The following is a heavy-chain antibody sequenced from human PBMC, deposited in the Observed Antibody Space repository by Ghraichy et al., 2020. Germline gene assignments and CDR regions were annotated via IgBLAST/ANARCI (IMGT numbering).Heavy chain of an antibody. CDR3: AKEGYYDFWSGYQSGYYGMDV. J-gene: IGHJ6*02. CDR1: GFTLTSYA. Sequence: GGSLRLSCATSGFTLTSYAMSWVRQAPGKGLDWVSSISGTGTSTYYADSVKGRFTISRDRSENTLYLQMINLRAEDTAVYYCAKEGYYDFWSGYQSGYYGMDVWGQGTTVTVSS. CDR2: ISGTGTST. V-gene: IGHV3-23*01. D-gene: IGHD3-3*01.